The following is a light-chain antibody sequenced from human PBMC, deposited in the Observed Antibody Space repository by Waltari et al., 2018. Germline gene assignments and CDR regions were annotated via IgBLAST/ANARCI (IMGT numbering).Light chain of an antibody. CDR1: QSIGTC. V-gene: IGKV1-5*03. Sequence: DIQMTQSPSTLSASVGDGVTITCRASQSIGTCLAWYQQKPGEAHKLLIDWTSRLQGGVPSRFSGSGSGTEFTLTVSSLQPDDFAIYYCEQYITWPLSFGGGTKVELK. J-gene: IGKJ4*01. CDR3: EQYITWPLS. CDR2: WTS.